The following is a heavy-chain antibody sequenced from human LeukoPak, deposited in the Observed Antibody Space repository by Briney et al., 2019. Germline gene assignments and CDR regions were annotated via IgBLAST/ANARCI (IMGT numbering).Heavy chain of an antibody. CDR1: GGSISSVGYY. J-gene: IGHJ4*02. CDR3: AKSHLGVPHDY. CDR2: IHNTGTT. D-gene: IGHD3-3*01. V-gene: IGHV4-39*01. Sequence: SETLSLTCTVSGGSISSVGYYWGWIRQPPGKGLEWVATIHNTGTTNYNPSLKSRVTVSIDTSRNQISLNPSSVAAGDTAVYFCAKSHLGVPHDYWGQGTLVTVSS.